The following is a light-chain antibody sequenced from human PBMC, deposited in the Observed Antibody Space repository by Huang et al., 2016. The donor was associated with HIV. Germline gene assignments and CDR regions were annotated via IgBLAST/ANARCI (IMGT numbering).Light chain of an antibody. Sequence: EIVMTQSPATLSVSPGERATLSCRDSQSVSSNLAWYQQKPGQAPRLLIYGASTRATGIPARFSGSGSGTEFTLTISSLQSEDFAVYYCQQYNNWPPATFGPGTKVDIK. V-gene: IGKV3-15*01. CDR3: QQYNNWPPAT. J-gene: IGKJ3*01. CDR1: QSVSSN. CDR2: GAS.